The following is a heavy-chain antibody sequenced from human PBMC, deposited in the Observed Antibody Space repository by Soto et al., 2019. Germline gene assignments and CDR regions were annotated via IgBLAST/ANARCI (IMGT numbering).Heavy chain of an antibody. D-gene: IGHD5-18*01. V-gene: IGHV4-30-4*01. CDR1: GGSISSGDYY. J-gene: IGHJ6*02. Sequence: QVQLQESGPGLVKPSQTLSLTCTVSGGSISSGDYYWSWIRQPPGKGLEWIGYIYYSGSTYYIPSLKSRVTISVDTSKNQFSLKLSSVTAADTAVYYCARGSGGYINYYGMDVWGQGTTVTVSS. CDR2: IYYSGST. CDR3: ARGSGGYINYYGMDV.